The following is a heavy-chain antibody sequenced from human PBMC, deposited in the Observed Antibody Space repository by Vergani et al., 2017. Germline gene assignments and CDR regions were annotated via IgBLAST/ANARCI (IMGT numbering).Heavy chain of an antibody. D-gene: IGHD1-26*01. CDR2: ISSSGSTI. V-gene: IGHV3-48*03. CDR3: ARGAEWELLLLW. CDR1: GFTFSSYE. Sequence: EVQLVESGGGLVQPGGSLRLSCAASGFTFSSYEMNWVRQAPGKGLEWVSYISSSGSTIYYADSVKGRFTISRDNAKNSLYLQMNSLSAEDTAVYYGARGAEWELLLLWWGQGTLVTVSS. J-gene: IGHJ4*02.